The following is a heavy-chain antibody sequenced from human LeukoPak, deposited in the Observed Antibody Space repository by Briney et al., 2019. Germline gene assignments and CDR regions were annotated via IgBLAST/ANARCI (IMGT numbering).Heavy chain of an antibody. J-gene: IGHJ4*02. V-gene: IGHV3-23*01. Sequence: GGSLRLSCAASGFTFSSYAMSWVRQAPGKGLEWVSAISGSGGSTYHADSVKGRFTISRDNSKNTLYLQMNSLRAEDTAVYYCAKHLAAAGVFDYWGQGTLVTVSS. CDR1: GFTFSSYA. D-gene: IGHD6-13*01. CDR2: ISGSGGST. CDR3: AKHLAAAGVFDY.